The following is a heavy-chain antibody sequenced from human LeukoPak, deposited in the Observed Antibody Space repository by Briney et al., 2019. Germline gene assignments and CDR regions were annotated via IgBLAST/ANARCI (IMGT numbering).Heavy chain of an antibody. CDR2: ISAYNGNT. J-gene: IGHJ3*02. CDR3: ASPGRDCSGGSCYSGAFDI. D-gene: IGHD2-15*01. Sequence: ASVKVSCKASGYTFTSYGISWVRQAPGQGLEWMGWISAYNGNTNYAQKLQGRVTMTTDTSTSTAYMELRSLRSDDTAVYYCASPGRDCSGGSCYSGAFDIWGQGTMVTVSS. V-gene: IGHV1-18*01. CDR1: GYTFTSYG.